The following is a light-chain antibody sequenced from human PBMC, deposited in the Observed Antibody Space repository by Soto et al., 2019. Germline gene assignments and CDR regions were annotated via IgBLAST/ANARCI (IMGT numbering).Light chain of an antibody. J-gene: IGLJ2*01. CDR2: GNS. CDR1: SSNIGAGYD. V-gene: IGLV1-40*01. Sequence: QSVLTQPPSVSGAPGQRVTISCTGSSSNIGAGYDVHWYQQLPGTAPKLFIYGNSNRPSGVPDRFSGSKSGTSASLAITGLQAEDEADYYCQSYDSSLSASHVVFGGGTKVTVL. CDR3: QSYDSSLSASHVV.